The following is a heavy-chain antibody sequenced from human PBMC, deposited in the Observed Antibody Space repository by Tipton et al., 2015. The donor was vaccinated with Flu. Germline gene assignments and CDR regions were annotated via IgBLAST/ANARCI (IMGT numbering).Heavy chain of an antibody. J-gene: IGHJ5*02. V-gene: IGHV4-4*07. CDR3: ARRGEESRQQGDYNWLDP. Sequence: LRLSCTVSGGSIGSHSWNWIRQPAGKGLEWIGRIHTSGNTIYNPSLQSRVTVSVDTSKNQFSLKLNSVTVADTAGYYCARRGEESRQQGDYNWLDPWGQGILVTVSS. CDR1: GGSIGSHS. D-gene: IGHD3-16*01. CDR2: IHTSGNT.